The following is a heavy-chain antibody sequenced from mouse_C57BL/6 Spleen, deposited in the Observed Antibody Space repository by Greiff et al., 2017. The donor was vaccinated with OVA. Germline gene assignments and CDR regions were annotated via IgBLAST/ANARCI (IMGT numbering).Heavy chain of an antibody. D-gene: IGHD1-1*01. J-gene: IGHJ2*01. Sequence: EVQLQQSGPELVKPGASVPLSFQSSGYTFTDYYMNWVKQSHGKSLEWIGDINPNNGGTSYNQKFKGKATLTVDKSSSTAYMELRSLTSEDSAVYYCARGGAIYYYGSSSLYFDYWGQGTTLTVSS. CDR2: INPNNGGT. CDR3: ARGGAIYYYGSSSLYFDY. CDR1: GYTFTDYY. V-gene: IGHV1-26*01.